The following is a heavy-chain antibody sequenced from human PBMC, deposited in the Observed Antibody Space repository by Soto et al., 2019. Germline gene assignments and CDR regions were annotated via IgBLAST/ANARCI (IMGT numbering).Heavy chain of an antibody. CDR2: IYPGDSDT. V-gene: IGHV5-51*01. CDR3: ARVPVRSSSWYVYYYYGMDV. J-gene: IGHJ6*02. D-gene: IGHD6-13*01. Sequence: GESLKISCQGSGYSFTSYWIGWVRQMPGKGLEWMGIIYPGDSDTRYSPSFQGQVTISADKSISTAYLQWSSLKASDTAMYYCARVPVRSSSWYVYYYYGMDVWGQGTTVTVSS. CDR1: GYSFTSYW.